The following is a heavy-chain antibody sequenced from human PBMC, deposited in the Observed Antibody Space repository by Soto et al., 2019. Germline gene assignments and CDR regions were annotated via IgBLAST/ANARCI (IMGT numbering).Heavy chain of an antibody. CDR2: VSHSGRT. CDR1: GGSISPYS. CDR3: ARLLGGYDDYGGWFAP. V-gene: IGHV4-59*01. D-gene: IGHD4-17*01. Sequence: QVHPVESGPGLVKPSATLSLTCTMSGGSISPYSWTWIRQSPGKGLTWIGYVSHSGRTFYTPSLKSRLTMSLDTSRSQFSLRLKSVSVADTAVYYCARLLGGYDDYGGWFAPWGQGTLVTVSS. J-gene: IGHJ5*02.